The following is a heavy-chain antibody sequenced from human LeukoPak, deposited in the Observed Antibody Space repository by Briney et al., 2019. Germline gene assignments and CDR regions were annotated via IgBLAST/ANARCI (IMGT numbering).Heavy chain of an antibody. CDR1: GFTFSSYT. CDR3: ARGREGIAARWWVEEPRWYFFDP. CDR2: ISSGSSYI. D-gene: IGHD6-6*01. Sequence: GGSLRLSCAASGFTFSSYTMNWVRQAPGKGLEWDSSISSGSSYIYYADSVKGRFTISRDNAMNSLDLQMNSLRAEATAVYYCARGREGIAARWWVEEPRWYFFDPWGQGTLVTVSS. V-gene: IGHV3-21*01. J-gene: IGHJ5*02.